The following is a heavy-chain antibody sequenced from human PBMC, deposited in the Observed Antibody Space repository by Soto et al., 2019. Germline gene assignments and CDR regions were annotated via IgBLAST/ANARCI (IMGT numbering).Heavy chain of an antibody. Sequence: GGSLRLSCAASGFTVSSNYMNWVRQAPGKGLEWVSIIYSGGRTYYADSVKGRFTISRDSSKNTLYLQMNSLRAADTAMYYCARVSYYDSSGHYDYWGQGT. CDR3: ARVSYYDSSGHYDY. J-gene: IGHJ4*02. CDR2: IYSGGRT. V-gene: IGHV3-66*01. CDR1: GFTVSSNY. D-gene: IGHD3-22*01.